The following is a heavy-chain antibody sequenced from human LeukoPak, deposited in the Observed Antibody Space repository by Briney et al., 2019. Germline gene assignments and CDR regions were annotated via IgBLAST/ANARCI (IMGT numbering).Heavy chain of an antibody. J-gene: IGHJ4*02. Sequence: ASVKVSCKASGYTFTSYGISWVRQAPGQGLEWMGWISAYNGNTNYAQKLQGRVTMTRDTSTSTVYMELSGLRSEDTAVYYCARAAGNSAAYYFDYWGQGTLVTVSS. CDR3: ARAAGNSAAYYFDY. CDR2: ISAYNGNT. V-gene: IGHV1-18*01. CDR1: GYTFTSYG. D-gene: IGHD4-23*01.